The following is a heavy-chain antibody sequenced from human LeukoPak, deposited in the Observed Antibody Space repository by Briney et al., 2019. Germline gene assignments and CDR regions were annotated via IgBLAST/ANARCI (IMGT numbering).Heavy chain of an antibody. CDR1: GGSISSYY. CDR2: IYYSGST. J-gene: IGHJ4*02. Sequence: SETLSLTCTVSGGSISSYYWSWIRQPPGKGLEWIGYIYYSGSTNYNPSLKSRVTISVDTSKNQFSLKLSSVTAADTAVYYCARYSSGWCVFDYWGQGTLVTVSP. CDR3: ARYSSGWCVFDY. V-gene: IGHV4-59*08. D-gene: IGHD6-19*01.